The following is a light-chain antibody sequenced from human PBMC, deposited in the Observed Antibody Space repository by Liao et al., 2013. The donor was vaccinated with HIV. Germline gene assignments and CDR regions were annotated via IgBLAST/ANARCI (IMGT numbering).Light chain of an antibody. J-gene: IGLJ3*02. CDR1: NIGDES. CDR3: QVWDSSGDHPRV. Sequence: SYELTQPPSVSVAPGKTARLTCGGHNIGDESVHWYQQKPGQAPVLVISYNNDRPSGIPERFSGSNSGNTATLTIARVEGGDEADYYCQVWDSSGDHPRVFGGGTKLTVL. CDR2: YNN. V-gene: IGLV3-21*04.